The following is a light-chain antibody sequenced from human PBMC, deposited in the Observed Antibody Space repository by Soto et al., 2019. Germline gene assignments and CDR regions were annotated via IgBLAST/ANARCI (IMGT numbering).Light chain of an antibody. J-gene: IGKJ2*01. CDR1: QNINSW. CDR2: DAS. V-gene: IGKV1-5*01. CDR3: QQYNSYSYT. Sequence: IQMTQSPSTLSASVGDRVTITCRASQNINSWLAWYQQKPGKAPKLLIYDASSLEGGVPSRFSGSGSGTEFTLTISSLQADDFAAYYCQQYNSYSYTFGQGTKLELK.